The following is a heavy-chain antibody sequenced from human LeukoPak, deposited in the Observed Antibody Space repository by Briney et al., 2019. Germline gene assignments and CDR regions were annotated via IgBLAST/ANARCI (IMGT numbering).Heavy chain of an antibody. J-gene: IGHJ4*02. CDR2: IKQDGSEK. Sequence: GGSLRLSCAASGFTFSNHWMSWVRQTPGKGLEWVAIIKQDGSEKYYVDSVKGRFTISRDNAKNSLFLQMNSLGAEDTAVYYCARDGDWSLSHWGQGTLVTVSS. CDR1: GFTFSNHW. V-gene: IGHV3-7*01. D-gene: IGHD2-21*02. CDR3: ARDGDWSLSH.